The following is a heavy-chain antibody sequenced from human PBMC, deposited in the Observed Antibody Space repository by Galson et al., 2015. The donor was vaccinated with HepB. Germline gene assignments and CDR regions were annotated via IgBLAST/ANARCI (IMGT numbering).Heavy chain of an antibody. CDR3: ARDSGLRPHCGGDCYYYYGMDV. CDR2: IWYDGSNK. J-gene: IGHJ6*02. Sequence: SLRLSCAASGFTFSSYGMHWVRQAPGKGLEWVAVIWYDGSNKYYADSVKGRFTISRDNSKNTLYLQMNSLRAEDTAVYYCARDSGLRPHCGGDCYYYYGMDVWGQGTTVTVSS. CDR1: GFTFSSYG. D-gene: IGHD2-21*02. V-gene: IGHV3-33*01.